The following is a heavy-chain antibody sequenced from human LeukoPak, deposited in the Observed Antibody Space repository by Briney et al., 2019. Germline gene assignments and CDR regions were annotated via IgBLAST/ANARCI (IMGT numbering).Heavy chain of an antibody. Sequence: SVKVSCKASGGTFSSYAISWVRQAPGQGVEWMGRIIPILGIANYAQKFQGRVTITADKSTSTAYMELSSLRSEDTAVYYCVTHVFYGSSTSCFNYYYGMAVWGQRTTVTVSS. V-gene: IGHV1-69*04. CDR1: GGTFSSYA. D-gene: IGHD2-2*01. CDR2: IIPILGIA. CDR3: VTHVFYGSSTSCFNYYYGMAV. J-gene: IGHJ6*02.